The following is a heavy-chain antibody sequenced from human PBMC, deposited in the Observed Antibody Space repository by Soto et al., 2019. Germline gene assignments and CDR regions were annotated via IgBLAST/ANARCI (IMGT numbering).Heavy chain of an antibody. CDR3: ARDLIAARPEYYFDS. D-gene: IGHD6-6*01. Sequence: GGSLRLSCAASGFTFSRYAMHWVRQAQGKGLEWVAIIWNDGSKKFYADSVEGRFTVSRDNSKNTLYLQLNSLRAEDTALYYCARDLIAARPEYYFDSWGHGTLVTVSS. CDR1: GFTFSRYA. V-gene: IGHV3-33*01. CDR2: IWNDGSKK. J-gene: IGHJ4*01.